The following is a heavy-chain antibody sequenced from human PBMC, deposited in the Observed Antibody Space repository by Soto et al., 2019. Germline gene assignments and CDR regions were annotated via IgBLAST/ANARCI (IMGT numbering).Heavy chain of an antibody. CDR2: MNAKSGDT. CDR1: GYTFSDFD. D-gene: IGHD3-16*01. CDR3: ARGNPFNYAGVDV. V-gene: IGHV1-8*01. Sequence: QAHLEQSGAEVTRPGASVKVSCKASGYTFSDFDINWLRQASGQGPEWMGWMNAKSGDTFFAQRFQGKFNMTWDTSLSTAYMEVGSLTSDETAIYYCARGNPFNYAGVDVWGQGTTVAVSS. J-gene: IGHJ6*02.